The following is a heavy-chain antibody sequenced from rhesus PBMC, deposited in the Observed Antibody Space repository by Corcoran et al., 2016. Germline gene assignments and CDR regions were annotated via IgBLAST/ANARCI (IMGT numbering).Heavy chain of an antibody. V-gene: IGHV1-1*01. D-gene: IGHD1-44*02. CDR1: GYTFTSYY. Sequence: QVQLAQSGAEIKQPGASVKLSCKASGYTFTSYYMHWVRQAPGQGLEGIGLISPYNDNQGYAQNFQGRVTITTETATGTGYMEVSSLRSEDTAVYYWTRSLGGEVGYNSLDVWGRGVLVTVSS. J-gene: IGHJ5-2*02. CDR3: TRSLGGEVGYNSLDV. CDR2: ISPYNDNQ.